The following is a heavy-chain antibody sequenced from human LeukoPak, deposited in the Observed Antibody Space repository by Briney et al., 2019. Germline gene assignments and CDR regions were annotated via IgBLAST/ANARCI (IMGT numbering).Heavy chain of an antibody. V-gene: IGHV3-20*04. Sequence: RPGGSLRLSCVASGFNFDDYGMTWVRQAPGKGLEWVSGINWNGGSTVYADSVKGRFTISRDNAKNSLYLQMNSLRAEDTALYYCARRVVSTTDWFDPWGQGTLVTVSS. J-gene: IGHJ5*02. CDR1: GFNFDDYG. CDR3: ARRVVSTTDWFDP. CDR2: INWNGGST. D-gene: IGHD2-15*01.